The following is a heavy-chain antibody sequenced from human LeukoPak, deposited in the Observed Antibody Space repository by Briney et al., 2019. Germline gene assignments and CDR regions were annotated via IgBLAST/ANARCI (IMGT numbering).Heavy chain of an antibody. V-gene: IGHV1-46*01. J-gene: IGHJ4*02. CDR2: INPSDGST. CDR3: ATSPGYDY. CDR1: GYTFTSYY. D-gene: IGHD1-14*01. Sequence: ASVKVSCKASGYTFTSYYIHWVRQAPGQGLEWMGIINPSDGSTIYAQNFQGRVTMTRDTSTSTVYMELSSLRSEDTAVYYCATSPGYDYWGQGTLVTVSS.